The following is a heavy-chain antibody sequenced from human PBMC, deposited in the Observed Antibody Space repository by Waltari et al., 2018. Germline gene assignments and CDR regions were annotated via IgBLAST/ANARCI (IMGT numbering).Heavy chain of an antibody. CDR3: ARAQYSGYDITLIP. J-gene: IGHJ5*02. CDR1: GYTFTSHY. V-gene: IGHV1-46*01. D-gene: IGHD5-12*01. Sequence: QVQLVQSGAEVKKPGASVKVSCTASGYTFTSHYMHWVRLAPGQGLEWMGISNPSGGSTSYAQKFQGRVTMTRDTSTSTVYMELSSLRSEDTAVYYCARAQYSGYDITLIPWGQGTLVTVSS. CDR2: SNPSGGST.